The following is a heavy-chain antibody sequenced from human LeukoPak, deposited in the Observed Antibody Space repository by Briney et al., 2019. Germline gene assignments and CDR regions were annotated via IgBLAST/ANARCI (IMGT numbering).Heavy chain of an antibody. CDR3: AKDVGSSSFVSNDY. D-gene: IGHD6-13*01. CDR1: GFTFSSYA. Sequence: GGSLRLSCAASGFTFSSYAMSWVRQAPGKGLEWVSAISGGGGSTYYADSVKGRFTISRDNSKNTLYLQMNSLRAEDTAVYYCAKDVGSSSFVSNDYWGQGTLVTVSS. CDR2: ISGGGGST. J-gene: IGHJ4*02. V-gene: IGHV3-23*01.